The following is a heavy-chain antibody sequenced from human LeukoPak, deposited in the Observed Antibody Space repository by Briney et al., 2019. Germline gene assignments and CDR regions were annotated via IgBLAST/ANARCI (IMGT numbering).Heavy chain of an antibody. J-gene: IGHJ4*02. Sequence: GGSLRLSCTAAGFTFSTYAMGWARQAPGKGLEWVSGIGSSGFDTYYGDSAKGRFTISRDNSKNTVYLQMNSLRAEDTALYYCMRAYTTNGRYSEPWGQGTLVTVSS. CDR1: GFTFSTYA. CDR2: IGSSGFDT. V-gene: IGHV3-23*01. D-gene: IGHD2-8*01. CDR3: MRAYTTNGRYSEP.